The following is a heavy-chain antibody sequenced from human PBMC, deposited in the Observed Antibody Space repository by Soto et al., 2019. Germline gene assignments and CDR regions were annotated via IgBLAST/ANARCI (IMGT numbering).Heavy chain of an antibody. CDR3: ARDPTRYDILTGYNHDYYYGSAV. J-gene: IGHJ6*02. D-gene: IGHD3-9*01. Sequence: KLSCESSVDTINRYYIYWVPRATGKVLEWMGRMNPFTGNTDYERKFQGRVTMTRDTSTSTVYMELRSLRSEDTAVYYCARDPTRYDILTGYNHDYYYGSAVLGQGTTVTVSS. CDR1: VDTINRYY. CDR2: MNPFTGNT. V-gene: IGHV1-8*01.